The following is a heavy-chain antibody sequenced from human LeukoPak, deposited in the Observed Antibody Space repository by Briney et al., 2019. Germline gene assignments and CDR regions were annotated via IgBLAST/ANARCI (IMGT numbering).Heavy chain of an antibody. CDR1: GGSISSGGYY. D-gene: IGHD3-3*01. CDR3: ARVGFRITIFGVVRVSNWFDP. V-gene: IGHV4-31*03. CDR2: IYYSGST. Sequence: SETLSLTCTVSGGSISSGGYYWSWIRPHPGKGLEWFGYIYYSGSTYYNPSLKSRVTISVDTSKNQFSLKLSSVTAADTAVYYCARVGFRITIFGVVRVSNWFDPWGQGTLVTVSS. J-gene: IGHJ5*02.